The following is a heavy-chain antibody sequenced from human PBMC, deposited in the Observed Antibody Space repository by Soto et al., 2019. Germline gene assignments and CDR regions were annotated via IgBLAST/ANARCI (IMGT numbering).Heavy chain of an antibody. CDR2: IIPIFGTA. J-gene: IGHJ6*02. D-gene: IGHD3-3*01. CDR3: ARSRGNNRPFGVAAYYYGMDV. V-gene: IGHV1-69*13. CDR1: GGTFSSYA. Sequence: SVKVSCKASGGTFSSYAISWVRQAPGQGLEWMGGIIPIFGTANYAQKFQGRVTITADESTSTAYMELSSLRSEDTAVYYCARSRGNNRPFGVAAYYYGMDVWGQGTTVTVSS.